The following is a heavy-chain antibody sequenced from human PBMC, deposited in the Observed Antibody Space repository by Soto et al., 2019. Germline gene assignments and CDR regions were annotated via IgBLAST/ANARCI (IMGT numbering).Heavy chain of an antibody. CDR1: GFTFSGYA. CDR2: ISYDGSNK. V-gene: IGHV3-30-3*01. J-gene: IGHJ4*02. CDR3: ARERGGGYYYDSSGYYYDY. Sequence: GGSLRLSCAASGFTFSGYAMHWVRQAPGKGLEWVAVISYDGSNKYYADSVKGRFTISRDNSKNTLYLQMNSLRAEDTAVYYCARERGGGYYYDSSGYYYDYWGQGTLVTVSS. D-gene: IGHD3-22*01.